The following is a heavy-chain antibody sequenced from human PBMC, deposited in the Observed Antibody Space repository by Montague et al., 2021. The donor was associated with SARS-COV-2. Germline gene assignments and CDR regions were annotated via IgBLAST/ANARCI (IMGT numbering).Heavy chain of an antibody. CDR3: ARGLWFGELLYYYYYYGMDV. V-gene: IGHV6-1*01. J-gene: IGHJ6*02. D-gene: IGHD3-10*01. CDR2: TYYRSKWYN. Sequence: CAISGDSVCVDGAGWSWVRQSPSIGLDWLVRTYYRSKWYNDYAVSVKSRITINPDTSKNQFSLQLNSVTPEDTAVYYCARGLWFGELLYYYYYYGMDVWGQGTTVTVS. CDR1: GDSVCVDGAG.